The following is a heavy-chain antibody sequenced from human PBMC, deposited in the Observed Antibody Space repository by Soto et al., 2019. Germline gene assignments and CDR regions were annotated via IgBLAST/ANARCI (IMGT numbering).Heavy chain of an antibody. CDR1: GYTFTNYY. J-gene: IGHJ6*03. Sequence: QVQLVQSGAEVKKPGASVKVSCKASGYTFTNYYIHWVRQAPGQGLEWMGMITPSGGSTTYAQKFQGRVTTTRDTSTSTVFMRLSSLRSEDTDVYYWTRDGWYSKTYHYYMDVWGRGTTVTVSS. D-gene: IGHD6-19*01. CDR2: ITPSGGST. V-gene: IGHV1-46*03. CDR3: TRDGWYSKTYHYYMDV.